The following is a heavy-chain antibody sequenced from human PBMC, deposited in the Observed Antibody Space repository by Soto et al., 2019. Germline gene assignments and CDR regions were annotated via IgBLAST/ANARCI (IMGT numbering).Heavy chain of an antibody. Sequence: EVQLLESGGGLVQPGGSLRLSCAASGFIFSSYAMSWVRQAPGKGLEWVSAISGSGGSTYYADSVKGRFTISRDNSKNTLYLQMNSLRAEDTAVYYCAKTVYYDFWSGPSRFDYWGQGTLVTVSS. D-gene: IGHD3-3*01. J-gene: IGHJ4*02. CDR1: GFIFSSYA. CDR3: AKTVYYDFWSGPSRFDY. CDR2: ISGSGGST. V-gene: IGHV3-23*01.